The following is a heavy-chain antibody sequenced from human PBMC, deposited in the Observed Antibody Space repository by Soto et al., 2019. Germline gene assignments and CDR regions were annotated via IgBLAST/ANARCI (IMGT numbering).Heavy chain of an antibody. V-gene: IGHV3-23*01. CDR1: GFTFSGYA. D-gene: IGHD3-10*01. J-gene: IGHJ2*01. CDR3: ARKVSGSTGRPDLWYFDL. CDR2: ISGGGDAT. Sequence: EVQLLDSGGGLVQPGGSLRLSCAASGFTFSGYALTWVRQAPGKGLEWVSAISGGGDATFYPDSVKGRFTISRDNSKNTLYLQMNTLIAEDTAVYYCARKVSGSTGRPDLWYFDLWGRGTLVTVSS.